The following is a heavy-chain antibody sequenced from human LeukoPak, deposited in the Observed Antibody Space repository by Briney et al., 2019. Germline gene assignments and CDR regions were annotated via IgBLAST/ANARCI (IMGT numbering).Heavy chain of an antibody. CDR3: AKDVTFGGVIAMYYFDY. V-gene: IGHV3-23*01. CDR1: GFTSTNYA. Sequence: GGSLRLSCAASGFTSTNYAMNWVRQAPGKGLEWVSVLIGSSGSTDYADSVKGRFTISRDNSKNTLYLQMNSLRAEDTAVYYCAKDVTFGGVIAMYYFDYWGQGTLVTVSS. J-gene: IGHJ4*02. D-gene: IGHD3-16*02. CDR2: LIGSSGST.